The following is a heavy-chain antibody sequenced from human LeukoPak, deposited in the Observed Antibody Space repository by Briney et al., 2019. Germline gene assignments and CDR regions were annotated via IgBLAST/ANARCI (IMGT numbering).Heavy chain of an antibody. CDR3: ARMTTVTPSDY. CDR1: GFTFSSFE. J-gene: IGHJ4*02. Sequence: GGSLRLSCAASGFTFSSFEMNWVRQAPGKGLEWVSYISSSGSTIYYADSVKGRFTISRDNAKNSLYLQMNSLRAEDTAVYYCARMTTVTPSDYWGQGTLVTVSS. V-gene: IGHV3-48*03. D-gene: IGHD4-17*01. CDR2: ISSSGSTI.